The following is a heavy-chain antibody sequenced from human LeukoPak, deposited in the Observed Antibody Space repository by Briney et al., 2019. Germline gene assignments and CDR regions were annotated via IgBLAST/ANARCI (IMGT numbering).Heavy chain of an antibody. CDR3: ARSYYYDAFDI. J-gene: IGHJ3*02. CDR1: GGSISSYY. V-gene: IGHV4-59*08. Sequence: SETLSLTCTVSGGSISSYYWSWIRQPPEKGLEWIGYIYYSGSTNYNPSLKSRVTISVDTSKNQFSLKLSSVTAADTAVYYCARSYYYDAFDIWGQGTMVTVSS. CDR2: IYYSGST. D-gene: IGHD3-10*01.